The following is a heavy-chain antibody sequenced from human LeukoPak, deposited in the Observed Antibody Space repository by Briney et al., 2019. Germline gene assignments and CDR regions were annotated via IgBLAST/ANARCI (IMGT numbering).Heavy chain of an antibody. D-gene: IGHD1-26*01. Sequence: GASVTVSCKASGYTFTVYYMHWVRQAPGQGLEWMGWINPNSGGTNYAQKFQGRVTMTRDTSISTAYMELSRLRSDDTAVYYCARDLVGAKGRPYDYWGQGTLVTVSS. CDR1: GYTFTVYY. V-gene: IGHV1-2*02. CDR2: INPNSGGT. J-gene: IGHJ4*02. CDR3: ARDLVGAKGRPYDY.